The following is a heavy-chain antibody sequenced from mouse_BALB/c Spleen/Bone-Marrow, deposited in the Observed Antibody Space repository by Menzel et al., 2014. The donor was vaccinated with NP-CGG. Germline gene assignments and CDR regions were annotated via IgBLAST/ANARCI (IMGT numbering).Heavy chain of an antibody. D-gene: IGHD2-1*01. V-gene: IGHV3-5*02. J-gene: IGHJ1*01. Sequence: ESGPGLVKPSQTVSLTCTVTGISITTGNYRWSWIRQFPGNKLEWIGYIYYSGTITYNPSLASRITITRDTSXNQFFLEMNSLTAEDTATYYCARYGNYFDVWGAGTTVTVSS. CDR3: ARYGNYFDV. CDR2: IYYSGTI. CDR1: GISITTGNYR.